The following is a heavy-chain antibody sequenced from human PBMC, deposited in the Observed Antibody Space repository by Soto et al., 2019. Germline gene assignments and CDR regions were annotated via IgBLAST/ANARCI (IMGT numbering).Heavy chain of an antibody. CDR2: IHPSGGGT. CDR3: ARGGHIAVVTASFDY. Sequence: QVQLVQSGAEVKKPGASVKVSCKPSGYTFNTYYLHWVRQAPGQALEWMGVIHPSGGGTTYAQKFLGRVTVTRETSTTTVFMELSSLRSDDTAVYYCARGGHIAVVTASFDYWGQGTLVTVSS. D-gene: IGHD2-21*02. J-gene: IGHJ4*02. CDR1: GYTFNTYY. V-gene: IGHV1-46*02.